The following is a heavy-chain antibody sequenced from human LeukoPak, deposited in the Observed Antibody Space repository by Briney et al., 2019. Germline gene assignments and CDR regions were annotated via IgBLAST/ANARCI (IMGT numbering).Heavy chain of an antibody. Sequence: ASVKVSCKASGYTFSGYSMHWVREAPGQGLEWMGWINPNSGGTDYAQKFQGRATMTRDTSISTAYMELSRLRSDDTAVYYCAKGQRGDSYPPYWGQGTLVTVSS. D-gene: IGHD5-18*01. V-gene: IGHV1-2*02. J-gene: IGHJ4*02. CDR1: GYTFSGYS. CDR2: INPNSGGT. CDR3: AKGQRGDSYPPY.